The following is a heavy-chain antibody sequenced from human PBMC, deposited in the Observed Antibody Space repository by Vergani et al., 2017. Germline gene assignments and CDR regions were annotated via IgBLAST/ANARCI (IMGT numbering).Heavy chain of an antibody. CDR1: GFTFDDYA. Sequence: VQLVESGGGLVQPGRSLRLSCAASGFTFDDYAMHWVRQAPGKGLEWVSGISWNSGSIGYADSVKGRFTISRDNAKNSLYLQMNSLRAEDTALYYCAKDRGPTAGTAGFDYWGQGTLVTVSS. D-gene: IGHD6-13*01. J-gene: IGHJ4*02. V-gene: IGHV3-9*01. CDR2: ISWNSGSI. CDR3: AKDRGPTAGTAGFDY.